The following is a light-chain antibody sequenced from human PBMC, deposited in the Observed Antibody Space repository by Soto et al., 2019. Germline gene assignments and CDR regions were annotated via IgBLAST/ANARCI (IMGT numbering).Light chain of an antibody. Sequence: DIQMTQSPSSLSASVGDTVTFTCLASQTVSTYLNWYLLKPGKAPKLLIYGASSLQSGVPSRFSANGSATEFALTISGLRPEGSATFYCQQSYKTPRTFGQGSRLDIK. CDR1: QTVSTY. J-gene: IGKJ2*01. V-gene: IGKV1-39*01. CDR3: QQSYKTPRT. CDR2: GAS.